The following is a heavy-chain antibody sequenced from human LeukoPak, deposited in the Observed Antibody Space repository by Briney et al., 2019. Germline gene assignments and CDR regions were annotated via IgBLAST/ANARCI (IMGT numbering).Heavy chain of an antibody. V-gene: IGHV4-59*01. CDR3: ARTRYCSSTSCYADY. Sequence: PSETLSLTCTVSGGSISAYYWSWIRQPPGKGLEWIGYIYNSGSTKYNPSLKSRVIVSVDTSKNQFSLKLSSVTAADTAVYDCARTRYCSSTSCYADYWGQGTLVTVSS. CDR1: GGSISAYY. D-gene: IGHD2-2*01. J-gene: IGHJ4*02. CDR2: IYNSGST.